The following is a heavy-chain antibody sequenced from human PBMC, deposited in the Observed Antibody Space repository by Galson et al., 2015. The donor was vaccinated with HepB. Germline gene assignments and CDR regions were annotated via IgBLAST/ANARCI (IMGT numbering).Heavy chain of an antibody. J-gene: IGHJ4*02. CDR2: IYPGDSDT. CDR1: GYSFTSYW. CDR3: ARHVPSSGWSAGTTSYYFDY. Sequence: QSGAEVKKPGESLKISCKGSGYSFTSYWIGWVRQMPGKGLEWMGIIYPGDSDTRYSPSFQGQVTISADKSISTAYLQWSSLKASDTAMYYCARHVPSSGWSAGTTSYYFDYWGQGTLVTVSS. V-gene: IGHV5-51*01. D-gene: IGHD6-19*01.